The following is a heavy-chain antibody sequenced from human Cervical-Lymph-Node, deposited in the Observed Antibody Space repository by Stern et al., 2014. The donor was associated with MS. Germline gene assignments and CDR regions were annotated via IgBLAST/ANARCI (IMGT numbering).Heavy chain of an antibody. CDR2: IYYSVTT. D-gene: IGHD2-2*01. V-gene: IGHV4-31*03. CDR3: ARDHFTTSLDV. Sequence: VQLVESGPGLVKPSQTLSLTCTVSGGSISSDNYYWTWIRQHPGQGLEWIGHIYYSVTTYYNPSLKSRVSITVDTSKNLFSLRLSSVTAADTAVYYCARDHFTTSLDVWGHGTTVTVS. J-gene: IGHJ6*02. CDR1: GGSISSDNYY.